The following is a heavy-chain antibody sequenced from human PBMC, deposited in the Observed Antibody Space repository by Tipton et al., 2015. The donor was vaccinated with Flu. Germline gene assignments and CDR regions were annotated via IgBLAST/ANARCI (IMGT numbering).Heavy chain of an antibody. CDR3: AGDVPYDFWSGYAYYYGMDV. V-gene: IGHV1-18*01. D-gene: IGHD3-3*01. Sequence: QLVQSGAEVKKPGASVKVSCKASGYTFTSYGISWVRQAPGQGLEWMGWISAYNGNTNYAQKLQGRVTMTTDTSTSTAYMELRSLRSDDTAVYYCAGDVPYDFWSGYAYYYGMDVWGQGTTVTVSS. CDR2: ISAYNGNT. CDR1: GYTFTSYG. J-gene: IGHJ6*02.